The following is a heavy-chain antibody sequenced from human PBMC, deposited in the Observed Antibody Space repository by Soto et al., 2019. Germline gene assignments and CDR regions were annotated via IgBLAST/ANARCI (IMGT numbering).Heavy chain of an antibody. Sequence: GASLKISCKGSGYSFSSHWIGWVRQMPGKGLDWMGIIYPGDSDTRYSPSFLGQVTIAADKSINTAYLQWSSLKASDTAMYYCARQGNGAEGFDFWGQGALVTVSS. CDR3: ARQGNGAEGFDF. CDR2: IYPGDSDT. J-gene: IGHJ4*02. CDR1: GYSFSSHW. V-gene: IGHV5-51*01. D-gene: IGHD4-17*01.